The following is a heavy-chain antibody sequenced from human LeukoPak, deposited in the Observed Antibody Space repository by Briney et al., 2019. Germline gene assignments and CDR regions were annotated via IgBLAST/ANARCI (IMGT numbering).Heavy chain of an antibody. CDR1: GFTFSSYA. CDR3: ARGGDDSSGYYSWFASY. V-gene: IGHV3-7*03. CDR2: IKQDGSEK. Sequence: PGGSLRLSCAASGFTFSSYAMHWVRQAPGKGLEWVANIKQDGSEKYYVDSVKGRFTISRDNAKNLLYLQMNSLRVEDTAVYYCARGGDDSSGYYSWFASYWGQGTQVTVSS. J-gene: IGHJ4*02. D-gene: IGHD3-22*01.